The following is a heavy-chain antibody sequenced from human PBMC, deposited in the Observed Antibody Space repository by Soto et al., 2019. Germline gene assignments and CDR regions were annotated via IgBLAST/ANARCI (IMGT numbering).Heavy chain of an antibody. CDR3: AKHIPYGSSGYYTRGGFDY. J-gene: IGHJ4*02. CDR1: GFTFSSYA. V-gene: IGHV3-23*01. Sequence: EVQLLESGGGLVQPGGSLRLSCAASGFTFSSYAMSWVRQAPGKGLEWVSAISGSGGSTYYADSVKGRFTISRDNSKNTLSLQMNSLRAEDTAVYYCAKHIPYGSSGYYTRGGFDYWGQGTLVTVSS. D-gene: IGHD3-22*01. CDR2: ISGSGGST.